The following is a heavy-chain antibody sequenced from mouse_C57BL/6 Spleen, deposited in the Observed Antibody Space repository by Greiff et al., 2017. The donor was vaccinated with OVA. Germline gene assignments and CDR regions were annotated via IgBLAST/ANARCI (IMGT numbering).Heavy chain of an antibody. J-gene: IGHJ1*03. CDR2: ISYSGST. D-gene: IGHD1-1*01. Sequence: LMESGPGLVKPSQSLSLTCTVTGYSITSGYDWHWIRHFPGNKLEWMGYISYSGSTNYNPSLKSRISITHDTSKNHFFLKLNSVTTEDTATYYCARERITTVVAEGYFDVWGTGTTVTVSS. CDR3: ARERITTVVAEGYFDV. V-gene: IGHV3-1*01. CDR1: GYSITSGYD.